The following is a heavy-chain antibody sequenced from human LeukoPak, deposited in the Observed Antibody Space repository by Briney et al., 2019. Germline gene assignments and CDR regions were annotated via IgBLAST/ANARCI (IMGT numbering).Heavy chain of an antibody. CDR1: GGTFSSYA. J-gene: IGHJ6*03. V-gene: IGHV1-69*05. D-gene: IGHD2-2*02. CDR3: ARADIVVVPAAIDYYYYYMDV. CDR2: IIPIFGTA. Sequence: SVKVSCKASGGTFSSYAISWVRQAPGQGLEWMGGIIPIFGTANYAQKFQGRVTITTDESTSTAYMELSSLRSEDTAVYYCARADIVVVPAAIDYYYYYMDVWGKGTTVTVSS.